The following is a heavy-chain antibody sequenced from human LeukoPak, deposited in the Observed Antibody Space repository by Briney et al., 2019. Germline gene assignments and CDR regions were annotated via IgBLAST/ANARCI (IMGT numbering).Heavy chain of an antibody. CDR1: GFSFSSYW. D-gene: IGHD7-27*01. V-gene: IGHV3-7*01. Sequence: GGSLRLSCTASGFSFSSYWMSWVRQAPGKGLEWVANIKKDGSETFYVDSVKGRFTISRDNAKNSLYLQMNSLRAEDTAVYYCARDKLTGDSHFDSWGQGTLVTVSS. J-gene: IGHJ4*02. CDR2: IKKDGSET. CDR3: ARDKLTGDSHFDS.